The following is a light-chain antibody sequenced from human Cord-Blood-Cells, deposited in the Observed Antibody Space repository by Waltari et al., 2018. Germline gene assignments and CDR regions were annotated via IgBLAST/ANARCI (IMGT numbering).Light chain of an antibody. J-gene: IGLJ3*02. CDR3: CSYAGSSTFV. Sequence: QSALTQPASVSGSHGQSITISCTGTSSDVGSYNLVSWYQQHPGKAPKLMIYEGSKRPSGVSNRFSGSKSGNTASLTISGLQAEDEADYYCCSYAGSSTFVFGGGTKLTVL. CDR1: SSDVGSYNL. V-gene: IGLV2-23*03. CDR2: EGS.